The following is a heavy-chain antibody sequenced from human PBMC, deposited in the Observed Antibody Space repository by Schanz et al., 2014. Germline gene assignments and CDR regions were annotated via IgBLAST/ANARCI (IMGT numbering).Heavy chain of an antibody. J-gene: IGHJ4*02. CDR3: AKDISDTSGKDDY. CDR2: ISGTGGDDT. D-gene: IGHD3-22*01. Sequence: EVQLLESGGGLVQPGGSLRLSCAASGFTFSTSAMSWVRQVPGKGLEWVSSISGTGGDDTYYADSVKGRFTISRDNSKNTLFLQMNSLRVEDSAIYYCAKDISDTSGKDDYWGQGTLVTVSS. V-gene: IGHV3-23*01. CDR1: GFTFSTSA.